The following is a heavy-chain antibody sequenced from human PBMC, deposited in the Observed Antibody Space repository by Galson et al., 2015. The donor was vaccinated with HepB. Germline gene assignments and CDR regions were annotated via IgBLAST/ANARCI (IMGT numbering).Heavy chain of an antibody. J-gene: IGHJ4*02. CDR2: ISSCSMI. Sequence: SLRLSCAASGSTFSDYYMNWVRQAPGKGLEWVSSISSCSMIYSADSVKGRFTISRDNAKNSLYLQMNSLRAEDTAVYYCARALGLIVVVGVVKSLDYWGQGTLVTVSS. CDR1: GSTFSDYY. D-gene: IGHD2-21*01. CDR3: ARALGLIVVVGVVKSLDY. V-gene: IGHV3-69-1*01.